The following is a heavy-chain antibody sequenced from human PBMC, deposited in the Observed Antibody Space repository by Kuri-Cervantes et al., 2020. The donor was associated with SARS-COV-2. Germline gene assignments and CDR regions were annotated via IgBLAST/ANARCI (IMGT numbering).Heavy chain of an antibody. CDR3: ASAVAVGATAFDY. D-gene: IGHD1-26*01. CDR1: GGSISSYY. J-gene: IGHJ4*02. V-gene: IGHV4-59*05. CDR2: IYYSGST. Sequence: SETLSLTCTVSGGSISSYYWSWIRQPPGKGLEWIGSIYYSGSTYYNPSLKSRVTISVDTSKNQFSLKLSSVTAADTAVYYCASAVAVGATAFDYWGQGTLVTVSS.